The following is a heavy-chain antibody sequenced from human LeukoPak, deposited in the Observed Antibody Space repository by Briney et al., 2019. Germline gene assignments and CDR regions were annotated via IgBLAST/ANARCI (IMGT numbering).Heavy chain of an antibody. V-gene: IGHV4-59*01. CDR3: AGVGATGGFDY. J-gene: IGHJ4*02. CDR2: IYYSGST. Sequence: PSGTLSLTCTVSGGSISSYYWSWIRQPPGKGLEWIGYIYYSGSTNYNPSLKSRVTISIDTSKNQFSLNLSSVTTADTAVYYCAGVGATGGFDYWGQGTLVTVSS. D-gene: IGHD1-26*01. CDR1: GGSISSYY.